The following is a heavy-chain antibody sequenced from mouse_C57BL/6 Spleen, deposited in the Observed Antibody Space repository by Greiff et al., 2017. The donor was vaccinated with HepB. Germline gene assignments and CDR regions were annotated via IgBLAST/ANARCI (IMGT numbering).Heavy chain of an antibody. V-gene: IGHV5-17*01. Sequence: DVHLVESGGGLVKPGGSLKLSCAASGFTFSDYGMHWVRQAPEKGLEWVAYISSGSSTIYYADTVKGRFTISRDNAKNTLFLQMTSLRSEDTAMYYCARSHYYGSSYRYFDVWGTGTTVTVSS. CDR2: ISSGSSTI. CDR1: GFTFSDYG. J-gene: IGHJ1*03. CDR3: ARSHYYGSSYRYFDV. D-gene: IGHD1-1*01.